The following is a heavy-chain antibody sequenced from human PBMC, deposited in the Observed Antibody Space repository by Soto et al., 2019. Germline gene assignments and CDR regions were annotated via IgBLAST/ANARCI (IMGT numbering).Heavy chain of an antibody. D-gene: IGHD2-8*01. V-gene: IGHV4-59*01. CDR1: GGSISSYY. CDR2: IYYSGST. J-gene: IGHJ4*02. CDR3: ARVPVDADSYYFDY. Sequence: KPSETLSLTCTVSGGSISSYYWSWIRQPPGKGLEWIGYIYYSGSTNYNPSLKSRVTISVDTSKNQFSLKLSSVTAADTAVYYCARVPVDADSYYFDYWGQGTLVTVSS.